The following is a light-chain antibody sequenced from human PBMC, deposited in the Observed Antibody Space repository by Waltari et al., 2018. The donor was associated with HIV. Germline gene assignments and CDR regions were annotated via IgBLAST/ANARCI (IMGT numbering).Light chain of an antibody. V-gene: IGLV2-14*03. CDR1: GSDVGGYNY. CDR3: SSYTISTTLV. J-gene: IGLJ3*02. Sequence: QSALTQPASVSGSPGQSISISCTGSGSDVGGYNYVSWYQQHPGKAPKLIIYDVNKRPPGISNRFSGSRSGNTASLTISGLQADDEADYYCSSYTISTTLVFAGRTKVTVL. CDR2: DVN.